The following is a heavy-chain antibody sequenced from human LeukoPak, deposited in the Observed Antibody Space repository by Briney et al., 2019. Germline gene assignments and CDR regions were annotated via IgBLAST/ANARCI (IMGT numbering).Heavy chain of an antibody. Sequence: CARSWDRQAPGKGLEWVSHISASGRTTDYADSVKGRFTISRDNYKNTVYLQMNSLRAEDTAVYCCAKLCSGGSCYWNYWGQGTLVTVSS. CDR2: ISASGRTT. D-gene: IGHD2-15*01. CDR3: AKLCSGGSCYWNY. V-gene: IGHV3-23*01. CDR1: CA. J-gene: IGHJ4*02.